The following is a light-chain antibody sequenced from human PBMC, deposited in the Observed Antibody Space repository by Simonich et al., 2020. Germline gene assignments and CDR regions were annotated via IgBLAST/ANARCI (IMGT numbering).Light chain of an antibody. CDR1: QSISSY. V-gene: IGKV1-9*01. J-gene: IGKJ4*01. CDR3: KQLNSYPLN. Sequence: DIQLTQAPSLLSASVCNRVTITCRASQSISSYLVWYQQKPAKAPKLLIYAASTLQIGGPSRFSGSGTGTEFTLTISRLQPEDFATYYCKQLNSYPLNFGGGTKVEIK. CDR2: AAS.